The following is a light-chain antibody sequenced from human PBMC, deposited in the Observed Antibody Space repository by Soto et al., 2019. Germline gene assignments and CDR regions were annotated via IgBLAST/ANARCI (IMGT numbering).Light chain of an antibody. CDR2: EVS. V-gene: IGLV2-14*01. Sequence: QSALTQPASVSGSPGQSITLSCTGTSSDVGGYNYVSWYQQHPGKAPKLIIYEVSNRPSGVSNRFSGSKSGNTASLTISGLQADDEADYYCCSYTSVSTWVFGGGTKLPVL. J-gene: IGLJ3*02. CDR3: CSYTSVSTWV. CDR1: SSDVGGYNY.